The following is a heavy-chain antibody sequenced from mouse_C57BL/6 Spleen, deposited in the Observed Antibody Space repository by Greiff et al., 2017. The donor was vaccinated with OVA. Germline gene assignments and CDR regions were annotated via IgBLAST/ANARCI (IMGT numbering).Heavy chain of an antibody. CDR3: ARDTTVVGRAWFAY. V-gene: IGHV5-4*01. Sequence: EVKLVESGGGLVKPGGSLKLSCAASGFTFSSYAMSWVSQTPEKRLEWVATISDGGSYTYYPDNVKGRFTISRDNAKNNLYLQMSHLKSEDTAMYYCARDTTVVGRAWFAYWGQGTLVTVSA. CDR1: GFTFSSYA. CDR2: ISDGGSYT. J-gene: IGHJ3*01. D-gene: IGHD1-1*01.